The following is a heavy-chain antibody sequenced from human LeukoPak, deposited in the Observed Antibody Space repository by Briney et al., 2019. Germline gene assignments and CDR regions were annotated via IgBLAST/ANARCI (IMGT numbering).Heavy chain of an antibody. Sequence: GGSLRLSCAASEFTFSDEYMSWIRQAPGKGLEWISCVSNSGSTIYYADSVKGRFTISRDNVKNSLYLQMNSLRVEDTAVYYCARDGAYSASNIWGQGTMVAVSS. CDR1: EFTFSDEY. J-gene: IGHJ3*02. V-gene: IGHV3-11*01. CDR2: VSNSGSTI. D-gene: IGHD6-13*01. CDR3: ARDGAYSASNI.